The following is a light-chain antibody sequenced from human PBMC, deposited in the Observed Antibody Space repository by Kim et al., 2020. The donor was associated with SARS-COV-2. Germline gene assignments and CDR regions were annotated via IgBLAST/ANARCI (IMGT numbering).Light chain of an antibody. V-gene: IGLV1-44*01. CDR1: SSNIGSNT. CDR2: SNN. Sequence: QSVLTQPPSASGTPGQRVTISCSGSSSNIGSNTVNWYQQLPGTDPTLLIYSNNQRPSGVPDRFSGSKSGTSASLAISGLQSEDEADYYCAACDDSLNGPVFGGGTQLTVL. J-gene: IGLJ3*02. CDR3: AACDDSLNGPV.